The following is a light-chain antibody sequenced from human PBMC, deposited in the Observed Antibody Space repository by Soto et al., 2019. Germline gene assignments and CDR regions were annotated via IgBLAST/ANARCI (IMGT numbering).Light chain of an antibody. J-gene: IGKJ1*01. Sequence: AIRMTQSPSSLSASTGDRVTITCRASQCISSYLAWYQQKPGKAPKLLIYAASTLQSGVPSRFGGSGSGTDFNLTISCLQSEDFATYYCQQYYSYPLTFGQGTKVDIK. CDR1: QCISSY. V-gene: IGKV1-8*01. CDR2: AAS. CDR3: QQYYSYPLT.